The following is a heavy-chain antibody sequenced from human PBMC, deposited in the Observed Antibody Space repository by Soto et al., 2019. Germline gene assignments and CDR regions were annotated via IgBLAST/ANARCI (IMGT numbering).Heavy chain of an antibody. V-gene: IGHV3-30-3*01. D-gene: IGHD3-9*01. Sequence: ESGGGVVQPGRSLRLSCAASGFTFSSYAMHWVRQAPGKGLEWVAVISYDGSNKYYADSVKGRFTISRDNSKNTLYLQMNSLRAEDTAVYYCAREGGDDILTGLGTGGMDVWGQGTTVTVS. CDR1: GFTFSSYA. CDR3: AREGGDDILTGLGTGGMDV. J-gene: IGHJ6*02. CDR2: ISYDGSNK.